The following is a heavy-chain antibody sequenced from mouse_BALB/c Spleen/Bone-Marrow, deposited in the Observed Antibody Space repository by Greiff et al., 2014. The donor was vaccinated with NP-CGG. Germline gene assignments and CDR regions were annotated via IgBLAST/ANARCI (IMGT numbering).Heavy chain of an antibody. D-gene: IGHD1-1*01. V-gene: IGHV14-3*02. J-gene: IGHJ3*01. Sequence: EVQLQQSGAELVKPGASVKLSCTASGFNIKDTHMHWVKQRPEQGLEWIGRIDPANGNTKYDPKFQGKATITADTSSNTAYLQLSSLTSEDTAVYYCANYYYGSGLFAYWGQGTLVTVSA. CDR3: ANYYYGSGLFAY. CDR1: GFNIKDTH. CDR2: IDPANGNT.